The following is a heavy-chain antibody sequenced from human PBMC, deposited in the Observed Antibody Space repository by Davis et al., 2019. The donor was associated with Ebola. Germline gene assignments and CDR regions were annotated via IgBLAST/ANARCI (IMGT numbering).Heavy chain of an antibody. CDR2: INPSGGST. D-gene: IGHD6-13*01. CDR3: AREGGRSSSWYNYYYYGMDV. CDR1: GYTFTSYY. J-gene: IGHJ6*02. Sequence: ASVKVSCKASGYTFTSYYMHWVRQAPGQGLEWMGIINPSGGSTSYAQKFQGRVTMTRDTSTSTVYMELSSLRSEDTAVYYCAREGGRSSSWYNYYYYGMDVWGQGTTVTVSS. V-gene: IGHV1-46*01.